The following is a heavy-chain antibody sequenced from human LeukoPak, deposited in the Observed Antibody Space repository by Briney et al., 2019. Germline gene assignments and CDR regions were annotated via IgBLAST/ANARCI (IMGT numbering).Heavy chain of an antibody. Sequence: PGGSLRLSCAASGFSLSSYWTHWVRQAPGKGLVWVSRINSDGSTTNYADSVKGRFTISRDNAKNTLYLQMNSLRAEDTAVYYCARRQYRSSWYYFDYWGQGTLVTVSS. V-gene: IGHV3-74*01. CDR1: GFSLSSYW. D-gene: IGHD6-13*01. CDR3: ARRQYRSSWYYFDY. CDR2: INSDGSTT. J-gene: IGHJ4*02.